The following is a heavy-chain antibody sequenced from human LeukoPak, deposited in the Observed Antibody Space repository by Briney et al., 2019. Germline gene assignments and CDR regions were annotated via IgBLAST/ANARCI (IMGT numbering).Heavy chain of an antibody. Sequence: GASVKVSCKASGYTFTSYYMHWVRQAPGQGLEWMGIINPSGGSTSYAQKFQGRVTMTRDTSTSTVYMELSSLRSEDTAVYYCAREGAYCGGDCYSGALKPFDPWGQGTLVTVSS. CDR2: INPSGGST. CDR3: AREGAYCGGDCYSGALKPFDP. CDR1: GYTFTSYY. J-gene: IGHJ5*02. D-gene: IGHD2-21*02. V-gene: IGHV1-46*01.